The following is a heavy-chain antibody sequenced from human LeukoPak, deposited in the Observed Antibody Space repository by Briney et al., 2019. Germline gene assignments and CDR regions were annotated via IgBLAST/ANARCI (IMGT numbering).Heavy chain of an antibody. J-gene: IGHJ5*02. CDR2: IFYSGST. CDR3: ARAQYYDSSVYSENNWFDP. V-gene: IGHV4-39*07. CDR1: GGSISTSNYY. D-gene: IGHD3-22*01. Sequence: PSETLSLTCTVSGGSISTSNYYWGWIRQPPGKGLEWIGNIFYSGSTYYSPSLRSRVTISVDTSKNQFSLKLSSVTAADTAVYYCARAQYYDSSVYSENNWFDPWGQGTLVTVSS.